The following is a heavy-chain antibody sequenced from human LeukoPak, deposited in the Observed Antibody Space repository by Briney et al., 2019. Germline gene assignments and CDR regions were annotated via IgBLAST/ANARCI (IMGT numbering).Heavy chain of an antibody. D-gene: IGHD2-2*01. CDR3: AKDLVLVVPAASIDC. Sequence: GGSLRLSCAASGFTSSSYAMSWVRQAPGKGLEWVSALSGSGGSIYYADSVKGRFTISRANSKNTLYLQMNSLRAEDTAVYYCAKDLVLVVPAASIDCWGQGALVTVSS. CDR1: GFTSSSYA. CDR2: LSGSGGSI. V-gene: IGHV3-23*01. J-gene: IGHJ4*02.